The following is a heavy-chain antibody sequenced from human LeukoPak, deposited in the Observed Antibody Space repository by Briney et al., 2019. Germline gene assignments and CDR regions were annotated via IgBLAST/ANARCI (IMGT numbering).Heavy chain of an antibody. V-gene: IGHV3-23*01. Sequence: GGSLRLSCAASGFTFSSYAMSWVRQAPGKGLEWVSAISGSGGSTYYADSVKGRFTISRDNSKNTLYLQMNSLRAEDTAVYYCAKGDEDYYDSSGYYGIDYWGRGTLVTVSS. J-gene: IGHJ4*02. D-gene: IGHD3-22*01. CDR2: ISGSGGST. CDR3: AKGDEDYYDSSGYYGIDY. CDR1: GFTFSSYA.